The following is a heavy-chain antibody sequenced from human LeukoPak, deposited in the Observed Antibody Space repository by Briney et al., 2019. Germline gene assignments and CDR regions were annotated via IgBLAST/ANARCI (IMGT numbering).Heavy chain of an antibody. CDR2: IYHSGST. CDR1: GYSISSGYY. D-gene: IGHD1-26*01. Sequence: SETLSLTCTVSGYSISSGYYWGWIRQPPGKGLEWIGSIYHSGSTYYNPSLKSRVTISVDTSKNQFSLKLSSVTAADTAVYYCARDNGISGSFHYYYYYYMDVWGKGTTVTVSS. V-gene: IGHV4-38-2*02. CDR3: ARDNGISGSFHYYYYYYMDV. J-gene: IGHJ6*03.